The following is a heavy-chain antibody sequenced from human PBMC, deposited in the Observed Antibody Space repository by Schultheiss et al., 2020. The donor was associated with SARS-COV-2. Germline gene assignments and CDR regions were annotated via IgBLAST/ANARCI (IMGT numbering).Heavy chain of an antibody. V-gene: IGHV3-11*01. D-gene: IGHD5-18*01. Sequence: GESLKISCAASGFTFSDYYMSWIRQAPGKGLEWVSYISSSGSTIYYADSVKGRFTISRDNAKNSLYLQMNSLRAEDTAVYYCASNSYATTYYFDYWGQGTLVTVSS. J-gene: IGHJ4*02. CDR2: ISSSGSTI. CDR1: GFTFSDYY. CDR3: ASNSYATTYYFDY.